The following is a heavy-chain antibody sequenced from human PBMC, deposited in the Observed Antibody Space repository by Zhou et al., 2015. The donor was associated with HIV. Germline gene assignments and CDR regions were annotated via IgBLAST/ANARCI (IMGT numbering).Heavy chain of an antibody. D-gene: IGHD1-26*01. CDR1: GYSFTSYG. Sequence: QVQLVQSGAEVKKPGASVKVSCKASGYSFTSYGISWVRQAPGQGLEWMGWISTYNGNTNYAQKFQGRVTITADESTSTAYMELSSLRSEDTAVYYCARGEGYSGSGGAGTFDYWGQGTLVTVSS. CDR3: ARGEGYSGSGGAGTFDY. J-gene: IGHJ4*02. CDR2: ISTYNGNT. V-gene: IGHV1-18*01.